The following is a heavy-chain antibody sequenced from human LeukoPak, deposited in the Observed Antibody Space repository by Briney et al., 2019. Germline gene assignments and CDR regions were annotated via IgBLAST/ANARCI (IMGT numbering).Heavy chain of an antibody. Sequence: SETLSLTCTVSGGSISSYYWSWIRQPPGKGLEWIGYIYYSGSTNYNPSLKSRVTISVDTSKNQFSLKLSSVTAADTAVYYCARGPRYYYDSSGYWDYWGQGTLVTVSS. D-gene: IGHD3-22*01. CDR1: GGSISSYY. CDR2: IYYSGST. J-gene: IGHJ4*02. CDR3: ARGPRYYYDSSGYWDY. V-gene: IGHV4-59*12.